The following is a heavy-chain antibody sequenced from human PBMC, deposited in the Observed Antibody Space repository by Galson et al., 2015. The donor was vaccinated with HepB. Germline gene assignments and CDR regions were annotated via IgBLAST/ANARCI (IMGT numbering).Heavy chain of an antibody. J-gene: IGHJ4*02. V-gene: IGHV3-49*04. CDR1: GFTFGDYA. D-gene: IGHD3-10*01. Sequence: SLRLSCAASGFTFGDYAMSWVRQAPGKGLEWVGFIRSKAYGGTTEYAASVKGRFTISRDDSKSIAYLQMNSLKTEDTAVYYCTRFSYYGSGSYDYWGQGTLVTVSS. CDR3: TRFSYYGSGSYDY. CDR2: IRSKAYGGTT.